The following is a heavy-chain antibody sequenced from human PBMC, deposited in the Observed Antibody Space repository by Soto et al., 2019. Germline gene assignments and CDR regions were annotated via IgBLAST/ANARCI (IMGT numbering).Heavy chain of an antibody. V-gene: IGHV4-39*01. D-gene: IGHD2-2*01. CDR2: IYYSGSA. J-gene: IGHJ4*02. CDR3: SGYCGSTACPTFSDY. CDR1: GASISSSTYY. Sequence: SETLSLTCTVSGASISSSTYYWTWIRQPPGKGLEWIGRIYYSGSAYYNPSLKSRVTISVDTSKNQFSLKLSSVTAADTAVYYCSGYCGSTACPTFSDYWGQGTLVTVSS.